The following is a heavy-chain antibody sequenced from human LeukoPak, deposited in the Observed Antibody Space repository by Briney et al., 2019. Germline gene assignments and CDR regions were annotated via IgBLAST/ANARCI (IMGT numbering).Heavy chain of an antibody. CDR3: ARDSRPDSGYYYYMDV. V-gene: IGHV3-48*03. CDR1: GFTFSSYE. Sequence: PGGSLRLSCAASGFTFSSYEMNWVRQAPGKGLEWVSYISSSGSTIYYADSVKGRFTISRDNAKNSLYLQMNSLRAEDTAVYYCARDSRPDSGYYYYMDVWGKGTTVTVSS. D-gene: IGHD6-13*01. J-gene: IGHJ6*03. CDR2: ISSSGSTI.